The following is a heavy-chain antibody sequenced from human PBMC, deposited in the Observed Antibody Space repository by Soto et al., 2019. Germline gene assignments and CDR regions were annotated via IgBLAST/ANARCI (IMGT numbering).Heavy chain of an antibody. D-gene: IGHD6-19*01. CDR1: GFSIRTGDY. J-gene: IGHJ4*02. CDR3: ARETSPTGIVVAGTKLHFHS. Sequence: SETLSLTCAVSGFSIRTGDYWAWIRQPPGKGLEWIGSIFHSGLTYYNPSLKSRVTISLDTSKNQFSVGLRSVTAADTAVYYCARETSPTGIVVAGTKLHFHSWGQGALVTVSS. CDR2: IFHSGLT. V-gene: IGHV4-38-2*02.